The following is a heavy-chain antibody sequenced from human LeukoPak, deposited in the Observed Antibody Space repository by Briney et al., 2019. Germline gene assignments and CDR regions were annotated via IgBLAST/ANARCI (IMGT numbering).Heavy chain of an antibody. CDR3: ARNFREISSGYYYPLDY. CDR2: IYYSGST. J-gene: IGHJ4*02. CDR1: GGSFGGGSFSGYY. Sequence: PSETLSLTCAVYGGSFGGGSFSGYYWTWIRQPPGKGLEWIGSIYYSGSTYYNPSLKSRVTISVDTSKNQFSLKLSSVTAADTAVYYCARNFREISSGYYYPLDYWGQGTLVTVSS. V-gene: IGHV4-39*01. D-gene: IGHD3-22*01.